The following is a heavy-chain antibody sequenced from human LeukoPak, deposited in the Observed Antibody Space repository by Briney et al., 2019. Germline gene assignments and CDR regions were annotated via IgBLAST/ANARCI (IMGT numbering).Heavy chain of an antibody. D-gene: IGHD3-9*01. V-gene: IGHV1-18*04. CDR3: ARRYYDILTGYYPASRERYFDY. CDR1: GYTFTSYG. Sequence: GASVTVSCKASGYTFTSYGISWVRQAPGQGLEWMGWISAYNGNTNYAQKLQGRVTMTTDTSTSTAYMELRSLRSDDTAVYYCARRYYDILTGYYPASRERYFDYWGQGTLVTVSS. J-gene: IGHJ4*02. CDR2: ISAYNGNT.